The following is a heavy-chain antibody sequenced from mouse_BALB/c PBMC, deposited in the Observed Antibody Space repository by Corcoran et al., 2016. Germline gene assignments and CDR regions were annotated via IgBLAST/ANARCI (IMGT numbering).Heavy chain of an antibody. J-gene: IGHJ2*01. Sequence: EVLLQQSGPELVKPGASVKIPCKASGYTFTDYHMDWVKQSHGKSLEWIGDINPNNGGTIYNQKFKGKGTLTVDKSSSTAYMELHILTSEDTAVYFCARRDYYGSSPFDYWGQGTTLTVSS. CDR1: GYTFTDYH. D-gene: IGHD1-1*01. V-gene: IGHV1-18*01. CDR3: ARRDYYGSSPFDY. CDR2: INPNNGGT.